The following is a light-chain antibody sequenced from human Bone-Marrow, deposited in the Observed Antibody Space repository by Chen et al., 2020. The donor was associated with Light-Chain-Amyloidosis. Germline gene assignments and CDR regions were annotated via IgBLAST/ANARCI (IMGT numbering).Light chain of an antibody. CDR3: ATWDDYLNSPV. V-gene: IGLV1-44*01. CDR2: SDI. J-gene: IGLJ3*02. CDR1: SSTIGSNA. Sequence: QSVLTQPHSASGTPGQRVTISCSGSSSTIGSNAIPWYQHLPGTAPQLLFYSDIKWPSGVPDRFSWSKSGTSASLAISGLQSEDEANYYCATWDDYLNSPVFGGGTKLTVI.